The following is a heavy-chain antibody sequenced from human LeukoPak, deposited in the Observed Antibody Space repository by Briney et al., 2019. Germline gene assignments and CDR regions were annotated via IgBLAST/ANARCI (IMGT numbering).Heavy chain of an antibody. CDR3: AKDRSSSWEFEY. CDR2: ISYDGSKK. V-gene: IGHV3-30*18. J-gene: IGHJ4*02. Sequence: AGALRLSCPASGFTFSSNGMHWVRQAPGMGLQRVAVISYDGSKKYYADSVKGRFSASRDDSKNTLYLQMNSLRAEDAAVYYCAKDRSSSWEFEYWGQGTMASVSS. CDR1: GFTFSSNG. D-gene: IGHD6-13*01.